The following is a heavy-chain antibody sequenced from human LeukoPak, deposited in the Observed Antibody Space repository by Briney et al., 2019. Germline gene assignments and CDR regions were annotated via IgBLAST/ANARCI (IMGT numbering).Heavy chain of an antibody. CDR2: IYYSGST. CDR3: ARLNDYGGNTDY. V-gene: IGHV4-59*08. Sequence: PSETLSLTCTVSGGSISSYYWSWIRQPPGKGLEWIGYIYYSGSTNYNPSLKSRVTISVDTSKNQFSLKLSSVTAADTAVFYCARLNDYGGNTDYWGQGTLVTVSS. CDR1: GGSISSYY. J-gene: IGHJ4*02. D-gene: IGHD4-23*01.